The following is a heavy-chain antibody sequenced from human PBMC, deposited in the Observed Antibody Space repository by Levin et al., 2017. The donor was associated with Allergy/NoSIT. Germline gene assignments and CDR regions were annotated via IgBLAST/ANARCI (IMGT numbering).Heavy chain of an antibody. CDR2: ISDDGNHK. V-gene: IGHV3-30*04. J-gene: IGHJ4*02. CDR3: ASVLGDYARGYFDY. Sequence: GGSLRLSCAASGFTFSSSGLHWVRQAPGKGLEWVAVISDDGNHKYYADSVKGRFTISRDSSKNTLFLQMNSLRAEDTAFYYCASVLGDYARGYFDYWGQGTLVTVSS. D-gene: IGHD4-17*01. CDR1: GFTFSSSG.